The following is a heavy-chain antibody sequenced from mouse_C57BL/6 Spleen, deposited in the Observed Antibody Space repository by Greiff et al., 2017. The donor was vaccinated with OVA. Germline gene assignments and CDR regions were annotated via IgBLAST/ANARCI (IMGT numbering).Heavy chain of an antibody. CDR1: GSAFSCSW. CDR2: IYPGDGET. D-gene: IGHD1-1*02. Sequence: QVQLQPSGPELVKPGASVKISCKASGSAFSCSWMHWVKQRPGKGLEWIGRIYPGDGETNYNGKFKGKATLTADKSASTAYMQLSSLTSEDAAVYLSARNGWEGAKDDWGQGTTVTVYS. CDR3: ARNGWEGAKDD. V-gene: IGHV1-82*01. J-gene: IGHJ4*01.